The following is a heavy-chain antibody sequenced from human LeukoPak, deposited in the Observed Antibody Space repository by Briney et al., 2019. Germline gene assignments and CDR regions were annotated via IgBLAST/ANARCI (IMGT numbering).Heavy chain of an antibody. V-gene: IGHV4-59*08. CDR2: IYYSGST. J-gene: IGHJ4*02. D-gene: IGHD6-19*01. Sequence: PSETLSLTCTVSGGSISSYYWSWIRQPPGKGLEWIGYIYYSGSTNYNPSLKSRVTISVDTSKNQFSQKLSSVTAADTAVYYCARVLGAVAGTEILYYFDYWGQGTLVTVSS. CDR3: ARVLGAVAGTEILYYFDY. CDR1: GGSISSYY.